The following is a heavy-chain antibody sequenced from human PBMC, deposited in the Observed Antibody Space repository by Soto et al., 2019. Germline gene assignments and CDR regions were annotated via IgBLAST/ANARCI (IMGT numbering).Heavy chain of an antibody. CDR1: GGSFSGYY. Sequence: PSETLSLTCAVYGGSFSGYYWSWIRQPPGKGLEWIGEINRSGSTNYNPSLKSRVTISVDTSKNQFSLKLSSVTAADTAVYYCASSSGSRLSYYYYYYMDVWGKGTTVTVSS. J-gene: IGHJ6*03. CDR3: ASSSGSRLSYYYYYYMDV. V-gene: IGHV4-34*01. CDR2: INRSGST. D-gene: IGHD3-10*01.